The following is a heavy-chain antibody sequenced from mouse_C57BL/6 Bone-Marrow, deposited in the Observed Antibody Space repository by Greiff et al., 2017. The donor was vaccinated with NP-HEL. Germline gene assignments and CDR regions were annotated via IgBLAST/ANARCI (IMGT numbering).Heavy chain of an antibody. CDR2: ISYDGSN. V-gene: IGHV3-6*01. CDR1: GYSITSGYY. Sequence: EVKLMESGPGLVKPSQSLSLTCSVTGYSITSGYYWNWIRQFPGNKLEWMGYISYDGSNNYNPSLKNRISITRDTSKNQFFLKLNSVTTEDTATYYCARYDGSSYEYYFDYWGQGTTLTVSS. D-gene: IGHD1-1*01. CDR3: ARYDGSSYEYYFDY. J-gene: IGHJ2*01.